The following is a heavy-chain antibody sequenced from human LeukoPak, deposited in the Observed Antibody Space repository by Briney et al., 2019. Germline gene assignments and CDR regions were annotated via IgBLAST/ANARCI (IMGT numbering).Heavy chain of an antibody. J-gene: IGHJ6*03. Sequence: PGGYLRLSCAASGFTFSSYGMHWVRQAPGKGLEWVAFIRYDGSNKYYADSVKGRFTISRDNSKNTLYLQMNSLRAEDTAVYYCAKGPSSRYNYMDVWGKGTTVTVSS. CDR2: IRYDGSNK. D-gene: IGHD5/OR15-5a*01. V-gene: IGHV3-30*02. CDR3: AKGPSSRYNYMDV. CDR1: GFTFSSYG.